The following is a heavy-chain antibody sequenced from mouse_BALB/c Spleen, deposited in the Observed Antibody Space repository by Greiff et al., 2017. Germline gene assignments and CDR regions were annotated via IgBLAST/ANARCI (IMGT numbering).Heavy chain of an antibody. Sequence: VKLQQSGAELARPGASVKLSCKASGYTFTSYWMQWVKQRPGQGLEWIGAIYPGDGDTRYTQKFKGKATLTADKSSSTAYMQLSSLASEDSAVYYCARNWEGDYWGQGTTLTVSS. J-gene: IGHJ2*01. CDR3: ARNWEGDY. D-gene: IGHD4-1*01. CDR1: GYTFTSYW. CDR2: IYPGDGDT. V-gene: IGHV1-87*01.